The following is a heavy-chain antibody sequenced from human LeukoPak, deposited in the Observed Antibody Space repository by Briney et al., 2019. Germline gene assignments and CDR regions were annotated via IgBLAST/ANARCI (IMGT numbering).Heavy chain of an antibody. Sequence: SETLSLTCTVSGGSISSYYWSWIRQPPGKGLEWIGYIYYSGSTKYNPSLRSRVTISVDTSKNQFSLKLNSVTAADTAVYYCARGGYYGDYGYWGQGTLVTVSS. V-gene: IGHV4-59*08. D-gene: IGHD4-17*01. CDR3: ARGGYYGDYGY. CDR1: GGSISSYY. CDR2: IYYSGST. J-gene: IGHJ4*02.